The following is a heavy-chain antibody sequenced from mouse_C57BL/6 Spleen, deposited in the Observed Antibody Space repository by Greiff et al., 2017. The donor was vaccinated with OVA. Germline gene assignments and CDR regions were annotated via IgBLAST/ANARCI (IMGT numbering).Heavy chain of an antibody. Sequence: VQLQQSGPELVKPGASVKISCKASGYTFTDYYMNWVKQSHGKSLEWIGDINPNNGGTSYNQKFKGKATLTVDKSSSTAYMELRSLTSEDSSVXYCSRRKITGTDYWGQGTTLTVSS. V-gene: IGHV1-26*01. CDR3: SRRKITGTDY. D-gene: IGHD2-14*01. CDR1: GYTFTDYY. J-gene: IGHJ2*01. CDR2: INPNNGGT.